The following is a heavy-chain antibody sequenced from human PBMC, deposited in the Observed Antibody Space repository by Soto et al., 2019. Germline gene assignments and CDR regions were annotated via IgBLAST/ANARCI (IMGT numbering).Heavy chain of an antibody. CDR1: GGSISSSNW. D-gene: IGHD2-8*01. CDR3: ARLSKSRMMYAIYGMDV. Sequence: SETLSLTCAVSGGSISSSNWWSWVRQPPGKGLEWIGEIYHSGSTNYNPSLKSRVTISVDKSKNQFSLKLSSVTAADTAVYYCARLSKSRMMYAIYGMDVWGQGTRVTVSS. CDR2: IYHSGST. V-gene: IGHV4-4*02. J-gene: IGHJ6*02.